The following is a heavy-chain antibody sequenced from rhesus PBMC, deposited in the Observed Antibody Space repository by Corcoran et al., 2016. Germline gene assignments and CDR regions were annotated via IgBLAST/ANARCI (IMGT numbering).Heavy chain of an antibody. V-gene: IGHV7-114*01. Sequence: QVQLVQSGAEVKQPGASVKVSGKASGYPFTTYALNWVQQTRGQRLEWMGWLNTDTWNPTYAQAFTARFTFSLDTSITTAYLQISSLKAEDTAVYYCARSLCAPGFDYWGQGVLVTVSS. J-gene: IGHJ4*01. CDR1: GYPFTTYA. D-gene: IGHD2-39*01. CDR3: ARSLCAPGFDY. CDR2: LNTDTWNP.